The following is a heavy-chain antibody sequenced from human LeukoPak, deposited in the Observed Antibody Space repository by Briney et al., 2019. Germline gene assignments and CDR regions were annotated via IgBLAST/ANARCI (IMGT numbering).Heavy chain of an antibody. J-gene: IGHJ5*02. V-gene: IGHV4-4*02. CDR2: IYHSGST. Sequence: PSETLSLTCAVSGGSISSSNWWSWVRQPPGKGLEWIGEIYHSGSTNYNPPLKSRVTISVDKSKNQFSLKLSSVTAADTAVYYCAREGSSPTTKHYYGSGSYGFDPRGQGTLVTVSS. CDR1: GGSISSSNW. D-gene: IGHD3-10*01. CDR3: AREGSSPTTKHYYGSGSYGFDP.